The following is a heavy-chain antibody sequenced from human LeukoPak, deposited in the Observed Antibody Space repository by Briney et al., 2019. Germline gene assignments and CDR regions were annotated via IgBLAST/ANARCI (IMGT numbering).Heavy chain of an antibody. CDR3: AKEGYYYDSSGYNYYYGMDV. J-gene: IGHJ6*02. D-gene: IGHD3-22*01. V-gene: IGHV3-30*18. Sequence: GRSLRLSCAASGFTFSSYGMHWVRQAPGKGLEWVAVISYDGSNKYYADSVKGRFTIARDNSKNTLYLQMNSLRAEDTAVYYCAKEGYYYDSSGYNYYYGMDVWGQGTTVTVSS. CDR2: ISYDGSNK. CDR1: GFTFSSYG.